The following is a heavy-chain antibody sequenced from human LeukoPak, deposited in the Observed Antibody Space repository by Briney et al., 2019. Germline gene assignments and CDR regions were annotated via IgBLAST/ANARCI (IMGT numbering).Heavy chain of an antibody. D-gene: IGHD2-2*01. CDR3: ARDAQDIVVVPAAGGWFDP. J-gene: IGHJ5*02. CDR1: GYTFTSYG. CDR2: ISAYNGNT. V-gene: IGHV1-18*01. Sequence: ASVKVSCKASGYTFTSYGISWVRQAPGQGLEWMGWISAYNGNTNYAQKLQGRVTMTTDTSTSTAYMELSSLRSEDTAVYYCARDAQDIVVVPAAGGWFDPWGQGTLVTVSS.